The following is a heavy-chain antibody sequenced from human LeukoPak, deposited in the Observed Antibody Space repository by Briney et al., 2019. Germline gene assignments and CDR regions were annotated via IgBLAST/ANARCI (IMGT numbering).Heavy chain of an antibody. V-gene: IGHV3-11*01. J-gene: IGHJ3*02. CDR1: GFTFSDYY. CDR2: ISSSGTTT. CDR3: ARDSRGAFDI. Sequence: GGSLRLSCAASGFTFSDYYINWIRQAPGKGLEWISYISSSGTTTLYADSVKGRFTVSRDNAKNSLYLHMNSLGAEDTAVYFCARDSRGAFDIWGQGTTVTVSS. D-gene: IGHD3-10*01.